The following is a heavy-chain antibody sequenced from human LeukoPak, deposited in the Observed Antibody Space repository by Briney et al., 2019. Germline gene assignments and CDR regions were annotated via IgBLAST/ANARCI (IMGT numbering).Heavy chain of an antibody. CDR2: ISAYNGNT. J-gene: IGHJ6*03. V-gene: IGHV1-18*01. CDR1: GYTFTSYG. Sequence: ASVKVSCKASGYTFTSYGISWVRQAPGQGLEWMGWISAYNGNTNYAQKLQGRVTMTTDTSTSTAYMELSRLRSDDTAVYYCAKGPYYYYYMDVWGKGTTVTVSS. CDR3: AKGPYYYYYMDV.